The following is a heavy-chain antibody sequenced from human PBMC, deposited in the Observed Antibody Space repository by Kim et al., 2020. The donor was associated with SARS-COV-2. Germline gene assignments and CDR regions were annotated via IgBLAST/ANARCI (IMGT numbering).Heavy chain of an antibody. CDR1: GFTFSIYN. CDR3: RRFGAGSDY. D-gene: IGHD3-10*01. CDR2: ISTNSSAT. J-gene: IGHJ4*02. Sequence: GGSLRLSCAASGFTFSIYNMHWVRQAPGKGLEWVSYISTNSSATYYADSVKGRFTISRDNAKNSLYLQMNSLRDEDTAVYYCRRFGAGSDYWGQGTLVTVSS. V-gene: IGHV3-48*02.